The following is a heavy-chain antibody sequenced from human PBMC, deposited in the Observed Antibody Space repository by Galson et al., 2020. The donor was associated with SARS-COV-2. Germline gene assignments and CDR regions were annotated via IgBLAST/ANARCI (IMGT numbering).Heavy chain of an antibody. J-gene: IGHJ4*02. V-gene: IGHV2-5*01. CDR3: AHKWDYIDYFDS. D-gene: IGHD4-4*01. Sequence: SGPTLVKPTQPLTLTCTFSGFSLSTTAVGVGWIRQPPGKALEWLALIYWNDDKRYSPSLNSRLTITRDTSNYQLVLTMTNMDPADTATYYCAHKWDYIDYFDSWGQGTLVTVSS. CDR2: IYWNDDK. CDR1: GFSLSTTAVG.